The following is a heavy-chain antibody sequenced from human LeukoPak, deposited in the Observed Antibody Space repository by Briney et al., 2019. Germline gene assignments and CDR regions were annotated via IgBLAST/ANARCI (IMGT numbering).Heavy chain of an antibody. Sequence: PSETLSLTXAVYGGSFSGYYWSWIRQSPGKGLEWIGEINHSGSTNYNPSLKSRVTISVDTSKNQFSLKLSSVTAADTAVYYCARGKNWFDPWGQGTLVTVSS. CDR2: INHSGST. J-gene: IGHJ5*02. CDR3: ARGKNWFDP. V-gene: IGHV4-34*01. CDR1: GGSFSGYY.